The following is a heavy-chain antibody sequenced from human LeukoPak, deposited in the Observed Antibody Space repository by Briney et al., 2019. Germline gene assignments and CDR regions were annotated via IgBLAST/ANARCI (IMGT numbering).Heavy chain of an antibody. CDR2: ISFDGSHQ. CDR1: GFVFSDYP. V-gene: IGHV3-30*07. CDR3: ARDLARYSSSPFDY. J-gene: IGHJ4*02. Sequence: GGSLRLSCSASGFVFSDYPLHWIRQSPGEGPEWVAVISFDGSHQYYADSVKGRFTVSRDNAKNSLYLQMNSLRAEDTAVYYCARDLARYSSSPFDYWGQGTLVTVSS. D-gene: IGHD6-6*01.